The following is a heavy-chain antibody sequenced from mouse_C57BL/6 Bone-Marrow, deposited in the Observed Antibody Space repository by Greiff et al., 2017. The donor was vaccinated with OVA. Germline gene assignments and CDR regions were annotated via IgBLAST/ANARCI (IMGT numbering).Heavy chain of an antibody. CDR1: GYTFTSYW. CDR2: IDPSDSYT. J-gene: IGHJ3*01. Sequence: VKLQQPGAELVMPGASVKLSCKASGYTFTSYWMHWVKQRPGQGLEWIGEIDPSDSYTNYNQKFKGKSTLTVDKSSSTAYMQLSSLTSEDSAVYYCARDYGNYEFAYWGQGTLVTVSA. CDR3: ARDYGNYEFAY. D-gene: IGHD2-1*01. V-gene: IGHV1-69*01.